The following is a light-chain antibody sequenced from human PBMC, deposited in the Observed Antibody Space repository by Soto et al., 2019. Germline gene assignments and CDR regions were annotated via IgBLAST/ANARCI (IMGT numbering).Light chain of an antibody. CDR1: QSVNSY. CDR2: DAS. Sequence: ETVLTQSPATLSLSPGERATLSCRASQSVNSYLAGYQQKPGQAPRLLIYDASKRATGIPARFSGRGSGTDFTFIISSLEPEDFAVYYCQQRGNWPRTFGQGTKVDIK. CDR3: QQRGNWPRT. J-gene: IGKJ1*01. V-gene: IGKV3-11*01.